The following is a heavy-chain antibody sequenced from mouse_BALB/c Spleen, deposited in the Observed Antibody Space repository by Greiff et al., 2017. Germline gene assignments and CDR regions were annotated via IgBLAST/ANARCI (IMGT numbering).Heavy chain of an antibody. CDR2: ISSGGST. Sequence: LQQSGGGLVKPGGSLKLSCAASGFTFSSYAMSWVRQTPEKRLEWVASISSGGSTYYPDSVKGRFTISRDNARNILYLQMSSLRSEDTAMYYCARVAPYAMDYWGQGTSVTVSS. CDR1: GFTFSSYA. V-gene: IGHV5-6-5*01. D-gene: IGHD6-1*01. CDR3: ARVAPYAMDY. J-gene: IGHJ4*01.